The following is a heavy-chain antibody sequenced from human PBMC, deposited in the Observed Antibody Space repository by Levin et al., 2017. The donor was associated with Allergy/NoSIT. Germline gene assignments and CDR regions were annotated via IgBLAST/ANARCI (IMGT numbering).Heavy chain of an antibody. CDR3: ARDQSGYDSDYYYYIDV. J-gene: IGHJ6*03. CDR1: GGSISGNY. D-gene: IGHD5-12*01. CDR2: IYSTGST. V-gene: IGHV4-59*01. Sequence: SQTLSLICTVSGGSISGNYWSWIRQPPGKGLEWIGYIYSTGSTNYNPSLKSRVTISVDMSKNQFSLNLSSVTAADTAVYYCARDQSGYDSDYYYYIDVWGKGTTVTVSS.